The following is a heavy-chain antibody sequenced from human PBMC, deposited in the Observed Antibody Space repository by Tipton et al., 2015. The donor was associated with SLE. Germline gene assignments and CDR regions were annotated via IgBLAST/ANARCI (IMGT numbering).Heavy chain of an antibody. V-gene: IGHV4-59*11. CDR1: GGSISSHY. J-gene: IGHJ3*02. Sequence: LRLSCTVSGGSISSHYWSWIRLPPGKGLEWIGYIYYSGSTNYNPSLKSRVTISVDTSKNQLSLKLSSVTAADTAVYYCARDRSREGYNFDAFDIWGQGTMVTVSS. CDR2: IYYSGST. CDR3: ARDRSREGYNFDAFDI. D-gene: IGHD5-24*01.